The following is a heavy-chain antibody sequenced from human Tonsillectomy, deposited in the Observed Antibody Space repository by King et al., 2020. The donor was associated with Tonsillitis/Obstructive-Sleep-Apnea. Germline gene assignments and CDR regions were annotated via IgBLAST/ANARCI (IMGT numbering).Heavy chain of an antibody. CDR2: IYPGDSDT. CDR3: ATVGGDTTATPEAFNF. CDR1: GYNFTNYW. J-gene: IGHJ3*01. Sequence: VKLVESGAEVKKPGESLKISCKGSGYNFTNYWVDWVRQMPEKGLEFMGRIYPGDSDTRYSPSFRGQVTISADKSITTAYLHWSSLKASDTAMYYCATVGGDTTATPEAFNFRGQGTMVTVSS. V-gene: IGHV5-51*01. D-gene: IGHD1-1*01.